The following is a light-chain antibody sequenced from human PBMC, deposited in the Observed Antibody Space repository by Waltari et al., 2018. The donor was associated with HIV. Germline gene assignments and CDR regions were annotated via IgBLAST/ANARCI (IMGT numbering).Light chain of an antibody. CDR1: SSDVGGHHS. CDR2: EVS. J-gene: IGLJ2*01. V-gene: IGLV2-8*01. Sequence: QSALTQPPSASGSPGQSVTISCTGTSSDVGGHHSVSWYQQHPGKAPKLRIYEVSKRPAGVPDRFAGSKSGNTASLTVSGLQAEDEADYYCSSYAGSNNFGVFGGGTKLTVL. CDR3: SSYAGSNNFGV.